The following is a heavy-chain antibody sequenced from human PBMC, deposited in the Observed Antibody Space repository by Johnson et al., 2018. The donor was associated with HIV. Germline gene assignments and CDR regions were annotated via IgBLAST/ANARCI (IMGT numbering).Heavy chain of an antibody. V-gene: IGHV3-30*02. CDR3: AKWKYCSGDNCYYDSSGDAFDI. Sequence: QVQLVESGGVAIQPGGSLRLSCAASGFTFSSYGMHWVRQAPGKGLEWVSFIRYDGSDKHYADSVKGRFTISRDNSKNTVYLQTNSLRAEDSAVYYCAKWKYCSGDNCYYDSSGDAFDIWGQGTMVTVSS. D-gene: IGHD2-15*01. CDR1: GFTFSSYG. J-gene: IGHJ3*02. CDR2: IRYDGSDK.